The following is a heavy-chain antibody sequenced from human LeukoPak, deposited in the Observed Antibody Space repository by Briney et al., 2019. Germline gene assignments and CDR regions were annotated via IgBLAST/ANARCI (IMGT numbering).Heavy chain of an antibody. J-gene: IGHJ6*03. CDR2: ISPDDSET. CDR1: GYSFTSYW. Sequence: GESLKISCKGSGYSFTSYWIGWVRQMPGKGLEWMGIISPDDSETRYSPSFQGQVTISADKSITTAYLQWSSLKASDTAMYYCARVAAGEYYYYYYYMDVWGKGTRSPSP. D-gene: IGHD6-13*01. V-gene: IGHV5-51*01. CDR3: ARVAAGEYYYYYYYMDV.